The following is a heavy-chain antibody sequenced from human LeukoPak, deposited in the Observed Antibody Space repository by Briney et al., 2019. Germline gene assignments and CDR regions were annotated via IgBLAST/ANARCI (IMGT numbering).Heavy chain of an antibody. J-gene: IGHJ4*02. Sequence: ASVKVSCKASGYSFIGYYIHWVRQAPGQGLEWMGWMNPNSGGTNYAQKFQGRVTMTRDTSISTAYMELSRLRSDDTAVYYCARVVYSSGWSDYWGQGTLVTVSS. D-gene: IGHD6-19*01. CDR1: GYSFIGYY. V-gene: IGHV1-2*02. CDR2: MNPNSGGT. CDR3: ARVVYSSGWSDY.